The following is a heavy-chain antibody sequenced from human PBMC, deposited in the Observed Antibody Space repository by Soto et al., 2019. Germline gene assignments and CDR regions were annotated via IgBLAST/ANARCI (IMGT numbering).Heavy chain of an antibody. CDR3: ARLAYDSSGYSLYWYFDL. V-gene: IGHV4-4*02. Sequence: ASETTSLTCAVSGGTISSSNWWSWVRQPPGKGLEWIGEIYHSGSTNYNPSLKSRVTISVDKSKNQFSLKLSSVTAADTAVYYRARLAYDSSGYSLYWYFDLWGRGTLVTVSS. CDR2: IYHSGST. D-gene: IGHD3-22*01. J-gene: IGHJ2*01. CDR1: GGTISSSNW.